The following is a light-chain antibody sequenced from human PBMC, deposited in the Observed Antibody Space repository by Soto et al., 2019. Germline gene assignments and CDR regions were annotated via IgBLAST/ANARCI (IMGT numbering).Light chain of an antibody. V-gene: IGKV3-20*01. Sequence: EIVLTQSPGTLSLSPGERATLSCRASQSVSSSYLAWYQQKPGQAPRLLIYGALSRATGIPDRFSGSGSGTDFTLTISRLEPEDFAVYYWQQYGSSPWTFGQGTKVEIK. J-gene: IGKJ1*01. CDR3: QQYGSSPWT. CDR2: GAL. CDR1: QSVSSSY.